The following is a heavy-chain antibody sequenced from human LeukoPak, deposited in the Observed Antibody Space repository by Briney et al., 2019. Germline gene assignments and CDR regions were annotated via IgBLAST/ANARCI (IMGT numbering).Heavy chain of an antibody. D-gene: IGHD3-22*01. CDR3: ATLGISGCFRDY. J-gene: IGHJ4*02. V-gene: IGHV1-2*02. CDR1: GYTFTDYY. Sequence: GASVKVSCKGSGYTFTDYYIHWVRQAPGQGLEWMGWINPKSGGTNYAQKFQGRVTMTRDTSISTAYMELRSDDTAVYYCATLGISGCFRDYWGQGTLVTVSS. CDR2: INPKSGGT.